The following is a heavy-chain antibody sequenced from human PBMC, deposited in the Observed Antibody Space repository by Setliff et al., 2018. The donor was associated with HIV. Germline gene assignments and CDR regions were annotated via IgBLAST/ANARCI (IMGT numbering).Heavy chain of an antibody. J-gene: IGHJ4*02. V-gene: IGHV4-38-2*01. CDR1: GYSISSGFY. CDR2: IYHSGST. Sequence: PSETLSLTCAVSGYSISSGFYWGWIRQPPGKGLEWIGTIYHSGSTYYNPSLQSRVTMAVDTSKNQFSLKLSSVTAADTAVYYCASYYGADEPSYYFDFWGQGTQVTVSS. CDR3: ASYYGADEPSYYFDF. D-gene: IGHD3-22*01.